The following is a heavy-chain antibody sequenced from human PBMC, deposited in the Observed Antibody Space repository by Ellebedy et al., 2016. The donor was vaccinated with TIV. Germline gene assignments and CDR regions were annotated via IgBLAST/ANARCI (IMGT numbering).Heavy chain of an antibody. V-gene: IGHV4-34*01. Sequence: SETLSLTXAVYGGSFSGYYWTWIRQSPGKGLEWIGEINHSGSTTYNPSLQSRVTFSLDTSKNQFYLKLSPVTAADTAVYYCARVTGEWYFDLWGRGTLVTVSS. CDR1: GGSFSGYY. D-gene: IGHD7-27*01. CDR3: ARVTGEWYFDL. J-gene: IGHJ2*01. CDR2: INHSGST.